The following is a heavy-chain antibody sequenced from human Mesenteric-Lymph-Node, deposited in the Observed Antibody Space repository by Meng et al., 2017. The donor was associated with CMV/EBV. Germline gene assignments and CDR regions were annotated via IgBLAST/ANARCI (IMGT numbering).Heavy chain of an antibody. CDR2: IFPGDSET. CDR3: ASRIYDSSGFHY. Sequence: CKRSGYSCTSSWVGWVRQMPGKGLEWMGIIFPGDSETRYSPPFQGQVTISTDKSISTAYLQLSSLKASDTAMYFCASRIYDSSGFHYWGQGTLVTVSS. J-gene: IGHJ4*02. V-gene: IGHV5-51*01. CDR1: GYSCTSSW. D-gene: IGHD3-22*01.